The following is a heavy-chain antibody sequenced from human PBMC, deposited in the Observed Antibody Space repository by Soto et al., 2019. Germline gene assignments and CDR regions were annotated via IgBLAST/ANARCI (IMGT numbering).Heavy chain of an antibody. CDR3: AKDGIAAAGNDYYYGMDV. Sequence: QVQLVESGGGVVQPGRSLRLSCAASGFTFSSYGMHWVRQAPGKGLEWVAVISYDGSNKYYADSVKGRFTISRDNSKNTLYLQMNSLRAEYTAVYYWAKDGIAAAGNDYYYGMDVWGQGTTVTVSS. D-gene: IGHD6-13*01. CDR1: GFTFSSYG. V-gene: IGHV3-30*18. J-gene: IGHJ6*02. CDR2: ISYDGSNK.